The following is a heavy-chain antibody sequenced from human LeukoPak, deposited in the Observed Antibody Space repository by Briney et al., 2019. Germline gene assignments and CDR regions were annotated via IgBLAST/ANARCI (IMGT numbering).Heavy chain of an antibody. CDR3: ARGSWFDP. V-gene: IGHV4-34*01. CDR2: INHSGST. Sequence: SETLSLTCAVYGGPFSGYYWSWIRQPPGKGLEWIGEINHSGSTNYIPSLKSRVTISVDTSKNQFSLKLSSVTAADTAVYYCARGSWFDPWGQGTLVTVSS. J-gene: IGHJ5*02. CDR1: GGPFSGYY.